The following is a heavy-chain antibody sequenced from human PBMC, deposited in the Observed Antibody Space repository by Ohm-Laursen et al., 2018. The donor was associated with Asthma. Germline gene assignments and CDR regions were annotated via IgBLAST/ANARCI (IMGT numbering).Heavy chain of an antibody. J-gene: IGHJ6*02. D-gene: IGHD2-21*01. CDR3: ARGDWVYYGMDV. CDR1: GASFSTYY. V-gene: IGHV4-59*12. Sequence: SDTLSLTCTLSGASFSTYYWGWIRQPPGKGLEWIGCIYSTGSTNYNPSLESRVTISIDTSTNQFSLKLRSVTAADTAVYYCARGDWVYYGMDVWGQGTTVTVSS. CDR2: IYSTGST.